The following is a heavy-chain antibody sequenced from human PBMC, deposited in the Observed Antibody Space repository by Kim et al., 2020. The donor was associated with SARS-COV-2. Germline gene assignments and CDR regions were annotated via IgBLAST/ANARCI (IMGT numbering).Heavy chain of an antibody. CDR2: IYYSGST. D-gene: IGHD3-10*01. J-gene: IGHJ6*02. Sequence: SETLSLTCTVSGGSISSYYWSWIRQPPGKGLEWIGYIYYSGSTNYNPSLKSRVTISVDTSKNQFSLKLSSVTAADTAVYYCARSHFRGFGEFYYYYYGMDVWGQGTTVTVSS. V-gene: IGHV4-59*01. CDR1: GGSISSYY. CDR3: ARSHFRGFGEFYYYYYGMDV.